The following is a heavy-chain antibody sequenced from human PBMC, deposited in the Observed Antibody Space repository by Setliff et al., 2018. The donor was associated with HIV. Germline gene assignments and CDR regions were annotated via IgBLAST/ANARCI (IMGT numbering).Heavy chain of an antibody. Sequence: LRLSCADAKFPLSDLWMYWMHWIRQVLGKGLMWVAAINHDGSIIKYADSVKGRFTISRDDAKNTVYLQMNSLRGDDTAVYYCATIPWGLFDYWGQGKLVTVSS. CDR3: ATIPWGLFDY. J-gene: IGHJ4*02. V-gene: IGHV3-74*03. CDR1: KFPLSDLWMYW. D-gene: IGHD7-27*01. CDR2: INHDGSII.